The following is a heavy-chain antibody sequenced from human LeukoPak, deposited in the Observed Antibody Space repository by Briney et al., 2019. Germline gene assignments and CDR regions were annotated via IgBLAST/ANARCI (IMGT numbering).Heavy chain of an antibody. CDR3: AKARPWISKLDY. CDR1: GFTFSSYG. V-gene: IGHV3-30*18. D-gene: IGHD5-12*01. Sequence: GGSLRLSCAASGFTFSSYGMHWVRQAPGKGLEWMAVISYDGSNQYYADSVKGRFTISRDNSKNTLYLQMSSLRAEDTAVYYCAKARPWISKLDYWGQGTLVTVSS. J-gene: IGHJ4*02. CDR2: ISYDGSNQ.